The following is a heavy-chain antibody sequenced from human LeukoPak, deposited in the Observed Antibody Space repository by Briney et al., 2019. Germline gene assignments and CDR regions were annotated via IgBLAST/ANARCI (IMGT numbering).Heavy chain of an antibody. J-gene: IGHJ5*02. Sequence: SVKVSCKTFGGTFRSHIFSWVRQAPGQGLEWMGKTTPIIDSAKYSQKFRDRLTITGDSSTGTAYMELSSLTPEDTALYYCTRVNLRGSQYNWFDPWGQGTLVIVSS. D-gene: IGHD1-26*01. CDR1: GGTFRSHI. CDR3: TRVNLRGSQYNWFDP. CDR2: TTPIIDSA. V-gene: IGHV1-69*08.